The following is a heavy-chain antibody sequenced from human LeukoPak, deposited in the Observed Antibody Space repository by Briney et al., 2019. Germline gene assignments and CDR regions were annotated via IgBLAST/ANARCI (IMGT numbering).Heavy chain of an antibody. D-gene: IGHD6-19*01. CDR1: GDSVSSNSAA. CDR2: TYYRSKWYN. CDR3: ARDTAVAGTRLTKDWSFDL. V-gene: IGHV6-1*01. Sequence: SQTLSLTCAISGDSVSSNSAAWNWIRQSPSRGLEWLGRTYYRSKWYNDYAVSVKSRITINPDTSKNQFSLQLNSVTPEDTAVYYCARDTAVAGTRLTKDWSFDLGGRGPLVTVPS. J-gene: IGHJ2*01.